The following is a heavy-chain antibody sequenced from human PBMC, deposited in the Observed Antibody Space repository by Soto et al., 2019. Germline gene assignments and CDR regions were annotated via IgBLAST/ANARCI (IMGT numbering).Heavy chain of an antibody. CDR1: GGTFSSYA. Sequence: QVQLVQSGAEVKKPGSSVKVSCKASGGTFSSYAISWVRQAPGQGLEWMGGIIPIFGTANYAQKFQGRVTITADESTSTAYMELSSLRSEDTAVYYCARDREPATPHYYYGMDVWGQGTTVTVSS. CDR3: ARDREPATPHYYYGMDV. J-gene: IGHJ6*02. V-gene: IGHV1-69*12. D-gene: IGHD2-15*01. CDR2: IIPIFGTA.